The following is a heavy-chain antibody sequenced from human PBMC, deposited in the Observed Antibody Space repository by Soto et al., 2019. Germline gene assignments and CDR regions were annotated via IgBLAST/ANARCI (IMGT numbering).Heavy chain of an antibody. V-gene: IGHV1-69*01. CDR3: AIVIILVPTPSTHYDYHTDL. CDR2: IIPIVGTG. D-gene: IGHD2-2*01. J-gene: IGHJ6*02. Sequence: QVQLVQSGAEVRKPGSSVTVSCKASGGTFSNYAISWVRQAPGQGLEWMGGIIPIVGTGSYAQKFQANITITTDEPTTTAYMEQSSLKSEDTAMNYSAIVIILVPTPSTHYDYHTDLRCPSTTVTVS. CDR1: GGTFSNYA.